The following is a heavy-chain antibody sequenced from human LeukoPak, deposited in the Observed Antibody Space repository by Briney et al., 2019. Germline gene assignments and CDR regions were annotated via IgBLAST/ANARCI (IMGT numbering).Heavy chain of an antibody. CDR1: GDSVSTNRAA. D-gene: IGHD3-16*01. Sequence: SQTLSLTCAISGDSVSTNRAAWNWFRQSPSRGLEWLGRTYYRSKWYNDYAVSVKSRITINPDTSKNQLSLQLNSVTPEDTAVYYCAGDADAYDAFDIWGQGTMVTVSS. J-gene: IGHJ3*02. CDR3: AGDADAYDAFDI. V-gene: IGHV6-1*01. CDR2: TYYRSKWYN.